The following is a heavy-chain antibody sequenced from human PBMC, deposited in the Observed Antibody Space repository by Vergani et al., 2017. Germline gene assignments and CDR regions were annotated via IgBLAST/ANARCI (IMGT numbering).Heavy chain of an antibody. J-gene: IGHJ4*02. CDR2: IHPADSDT. CDR3: ARLYGRDSSGSKYFDY. D-gene: IGHD3-22*01. V-gene: IGHV5-51*01. CDR1: GYSFTNYW. Sequence: EVQLVQSGAEVKKPGESLKISCQLSGYSFTNYWIGWVRQMPGKGLEWMGIIHPADSDTRYSPSFQGQVTISVDKSISTAYLQRSSLRASDSARYYCARLYGRDSSGSKYFDYWGQGTLVTVSS.